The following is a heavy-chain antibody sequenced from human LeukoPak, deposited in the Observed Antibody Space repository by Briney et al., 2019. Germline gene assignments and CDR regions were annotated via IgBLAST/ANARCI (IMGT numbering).Heavy chain of an antibody. Sequence: PGGSLRLSCAASGFTFDDYAMHWVRQAPGKGLEWVSGISWNSGSIGYADSVKGRFTISRDNAKNSLYLQMNSLRAEDTALYYCAKDTGHYYDSSGNNWFDPWGQGTLVTVPS. CDR2: ISWNSGSI. V-gene: IGHV3-9*01. CDR3: AKDTGHYYDSSGNNWFDP. D-gene: IGHD3-22*01. CDR1: GFTFDDYA. J-gene: IGHJ5*02.